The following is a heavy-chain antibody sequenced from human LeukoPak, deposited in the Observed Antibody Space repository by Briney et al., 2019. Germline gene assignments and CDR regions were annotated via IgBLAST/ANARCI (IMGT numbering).Heavy chain of an antibody. Sequence: TSETLSLTCTVSGGSISSYYWSWIRQPPGKGLEWIGYIYYSGSTNYNPSLKSRVTISVDTSKNQFSLKMSSVTAADTAVSYCARDLGDGYNLFDYWGQGTLVAVSS. CDR1: GGSISSYY. CDR3: ARDLGDGYNLFDY. CDR2: IYYSGST. D-gene: IGHD5-24*01. V-gene: IGHV4-59*01. J-gene: IGHJ4*02.